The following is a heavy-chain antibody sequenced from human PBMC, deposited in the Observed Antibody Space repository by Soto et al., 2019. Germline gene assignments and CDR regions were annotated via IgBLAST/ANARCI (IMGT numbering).Heavy chain of an antibody. Sequence: SQTLSLTCAISGDSVSSNSAAWNWIRQSPSRGFEWLGRTYYGSKWYNDYAVSMKGRITVNPDTSKNHFSLQLNSVTPEDTAVYYCARTGGATDSWGQGTLVTVSS. CDR1: GDSVSSNSAA. CDR3: ARTGGATDS. CDR2: TYYGSKWYN. D-gene: IGHD1-26*01. J-gene: IGHJ4*02. V-gene: IGHV6-1*01.